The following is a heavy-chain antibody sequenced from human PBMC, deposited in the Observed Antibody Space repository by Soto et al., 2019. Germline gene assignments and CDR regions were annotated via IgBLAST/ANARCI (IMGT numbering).Heavy chain of an antibody. CDR2: ISYDGSNK. J-gene: IGHJ4*02. CDR1: GFTFSSYG. D-gene: IGHD3-22*01. Sequence: PGGSLRLSCAASGFTFSSYGMHWVRQAPGKGLEWVAVISYDGSNKYYADSVKGRFTISRDNSKNTLYLQMNSLRAEDTAVYYCEKDGSSGSFDYWGQGTLVTVSS. CDR3: EKDGSSGSFDY. V-gene: IGHV3-30*18.